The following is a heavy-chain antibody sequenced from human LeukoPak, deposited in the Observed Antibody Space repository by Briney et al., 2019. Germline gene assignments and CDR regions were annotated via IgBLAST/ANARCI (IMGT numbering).Heavy chain of an antibody. Sequence: GGSLRLSCAASGFTFSSYSMNWVRQAPGKGLEWVSSISSSSSYIYYADSAKGRFTISRDNAKNSLYLQMNSLRAEDTAVYYCARVLMITFGGVIAPDYYGMDVWGKGTTVTVSS. CDR2: ISSSSSYI. CDR3: ARVLMITFGGVIAPDYYGMDV. V-gene: IGHV3-21*01. D-gene: IGHD3-16*02. CDR1: GFTFSSYS. J-gene: IGHJ6*04.